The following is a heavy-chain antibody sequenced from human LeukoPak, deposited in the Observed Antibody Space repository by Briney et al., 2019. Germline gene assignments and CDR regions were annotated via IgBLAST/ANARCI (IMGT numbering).Heavy chain of an antibody. D-gene: IGHD2-2*01. CDR2: INPSGGST. Sequence: ASVKVSCKASGYTFTSYYMHWVRQAPGQGLEWVGIINPSGGSTSYAQEVQGRVTMTRDTSTSTVYMELSSMRSEDTAVYYCARDLRIVVVPAATSSLYYYYYGMDVGAKGPTVSVPS. J-gene: IGHJ6*04. V-gene: IGHV1-46*01. CDR1: GYTFTSYY. CDR3: ARDLRIVVVPAATSSLYYYYYGMDV.